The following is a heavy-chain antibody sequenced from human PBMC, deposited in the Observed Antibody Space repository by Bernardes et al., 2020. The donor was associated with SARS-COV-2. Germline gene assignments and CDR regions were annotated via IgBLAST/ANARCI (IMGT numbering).Heavy chain of an antibody. CDR2: IYHSGST. CDR1: GYSISSGYY. J-gene: IGHJ6*02. D-gene: IGHD2-2*01. CDR3: ARDCSSTSCYAGMGWVDGMDV. Sequence: SETLSLTCAVSGYSISSGYYWGWIRQPPGKGLDWIGSIYHSGSTYYNPSLKSRVTISVDTSKNQFSLKLSSVTAADTAVYYCARDCSSTSCYAGMGWVDGMDVWGQGTTVTVSS. V-gene: IGHV4-38-2*02.